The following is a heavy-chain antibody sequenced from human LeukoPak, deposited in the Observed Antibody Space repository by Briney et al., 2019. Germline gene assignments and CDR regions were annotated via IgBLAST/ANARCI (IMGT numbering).Heavy chain of an antibody. Sequence: GGSLRLSCAASGFTFSSYAMHWVRQAPGKGLEWVAVISYDGSNKYYADSVKGRFTISRDNSKSTLSLQMNSLRAEDTAVYYCARPPLAAPDDAFDIWGQGTMVTVSS. CDR1: GFTFSSYA. J-gene: IGHJ3*02. CDR2: ISYDGSNK. CDR3: ARPPLAAPDDAFDI. V-gene: IGHV3-30-3*01. D-gene: IGHD6-13*01.